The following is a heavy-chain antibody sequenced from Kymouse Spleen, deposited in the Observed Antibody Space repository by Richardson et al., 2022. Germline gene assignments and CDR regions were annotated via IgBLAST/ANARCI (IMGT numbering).Heavy chain of an antibody. D-gene: IGHD1-26*01. Sequence: QVQLVESGGGVVQPGRSLRLSCAASGFTFSSYGMHWVRQAPGKGLEWVAVIWYDGSNKYYADSVKGRFTISRDNSKNTLYLQMNSLRAEDTAVYYCARDQSGSYHYYYYGMDVWGQGTTVTVSS. V-gene: IGHV3-33*01. CDR3: ARDQSGSYHYYYYGMDV. CDR2: IWYDGSNK. J-gene: IGHJ6*02. CDR1: GFTFSSYG.